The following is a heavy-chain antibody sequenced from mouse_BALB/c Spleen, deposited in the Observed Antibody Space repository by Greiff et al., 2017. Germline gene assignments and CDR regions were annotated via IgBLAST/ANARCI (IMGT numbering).Heavy chain of an antibody. J-gene: IGHJ3*01. CDR1: GYTFTSYW. V-gene: IGHV1-7*01. Sequence: VHLVESGAELAKPGASVKMSCKASGYTFTSYWMHWVKQRPGQGLEWIGYINPSTGYTEYNQKFKDKATLTADKSSSTAYMQLSSLTSEDSAVYYCARGGRGFAYWGQGTLVTVSA. CDR3: ARGGRGFAY. CDR2: INPSTGYT.